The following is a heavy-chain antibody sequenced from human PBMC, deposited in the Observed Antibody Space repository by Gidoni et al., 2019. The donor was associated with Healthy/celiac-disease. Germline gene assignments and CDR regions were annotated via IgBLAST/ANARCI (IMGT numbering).Heavy chain of an antibody. J-gene: IGHJ3*02. V-gene: IGHV1-46*01. CDR3: ARERPWYYDSSGAFDI. CDR1: GYTFTSYY. D-gene: IGHD3-22*01. Sequence: QVQLVQSGAEVKKPGASVKVSCKASGYTFTSYYMHWVRQAPGQGLEWMGIINPSGGSTSYAQKFQGRVTMTRDTSTSTVYMELSSLRSEDTAVYYCARERPWYYDSSGAFDIWGQGTMVTVSS. CDR2: INPSGGST.